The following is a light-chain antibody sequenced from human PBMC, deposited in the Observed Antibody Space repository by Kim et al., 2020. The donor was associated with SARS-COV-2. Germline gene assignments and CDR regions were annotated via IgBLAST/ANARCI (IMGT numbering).Light chain of an antibody. CDR3: QQYNSYYT. J-gene: IGKJ2*01. CDR1: QSISNW. V-gene: IGKV1-5*01. Sequence: LSASVGDRFPITSRASQSISNWLSWYQQKPGKAPTLLIYDASTLQSGVPSRFSGSGSGTEFTLTISSLQADDFATYHCQQYNSYYTFRQGTKLEI. CDR2: DAS.